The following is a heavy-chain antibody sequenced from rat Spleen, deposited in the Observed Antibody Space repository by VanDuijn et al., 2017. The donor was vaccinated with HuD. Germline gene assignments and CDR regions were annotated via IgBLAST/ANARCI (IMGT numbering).Heavy chain of an antibody. CDR1: GFTFSDHA. CDR2: IIYDGTNT. D-gene: IGHD1-9*01. CDR3: ARPTTGIPFNY. V-gene: IGHV5-17*01. J-gene: IGHJ2*01. Sequence: EVQLVESGGRLVQPGNSLKLSCAASGFTFSDHAMAWVRQFPKKGLEWVASIIYDGTNTYYRDSVKGRFTISRDNAKNTLYLQVDSPRSEDTAIYYCARPTTGIPFNYWGQGVMVTVSS.